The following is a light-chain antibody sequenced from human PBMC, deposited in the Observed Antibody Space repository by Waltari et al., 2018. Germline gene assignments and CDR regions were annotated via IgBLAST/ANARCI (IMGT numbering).Light chain of an antibody. Sequence: ESVMTQSPGTLSLSPGERATLSCRASQSVSSSYLAWYQQRPGQAPRLLIYGASSRATGVPDRFSASGSGTDFTLTISRLEPEDFPVYYCQQYGNSPIYTFGQGTKLEI. CDR1: QSVSSSY. J-gene: IGKJ2*01. CDR3: QQYGNSPIYT. V-gene: IGKV3-20*01. CDR2: GAS.